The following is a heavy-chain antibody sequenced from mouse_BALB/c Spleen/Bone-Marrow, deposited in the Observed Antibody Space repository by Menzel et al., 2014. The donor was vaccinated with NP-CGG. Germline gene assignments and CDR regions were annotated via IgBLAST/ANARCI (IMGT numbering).Heavy chain of an antibody. D-gene: IGHD2-4*01. CDR1: GFSFNSYG. J-gene: IGHJ3*01. CDR2: ISGGGSYT. CDR3: ARHAYYDQTEVSFVY. V-gene: IGHV5-9-2*01. Sequence: DVQLVESGGGLVKSGGSLKLSCAASGFSFNSYGMSRVRQTPEKRLEWVATISGGGSYTFYPDSVKGRFTISRDNAKNSLYLQLSSLRSEDTALYYCARHAYYDQTEVSFVYWGQGTLVTVSA.